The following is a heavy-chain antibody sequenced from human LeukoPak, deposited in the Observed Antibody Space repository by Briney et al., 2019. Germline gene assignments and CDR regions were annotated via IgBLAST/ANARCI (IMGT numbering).Heavy chain of an antibody. J-gene: IGHJ2*01. Sequence: SETLSLTCTVSGGSISSYCWSWIRQPPGKGLEWIGYIYYSGSTNYNPSLKSRVTISVDTSKNQFSLKLSYVTAADTAVYYCARNGQRLAPRNRNRYWYFDLWGRGTLVTVSS. CDR3: ARNGQRLAPRNRNRYWYFDL. V-gene: IGHV4-59*01. CDR2: IYYSGST. D-gene: IGHD6-25*01. CDR1: GGSISSYC.